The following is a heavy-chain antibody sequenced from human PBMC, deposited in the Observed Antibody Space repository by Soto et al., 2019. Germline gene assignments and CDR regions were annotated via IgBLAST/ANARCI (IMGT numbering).Heavy chain of an antibody. D-gene: IGHD6-6*01. J-gene: IGHJ5*02. CDR3: AKIGGIAARLGHWGTDNWFDP. CDR1: GFTFSSYA. V-gene: IGHV3-23*01. CDR2: ISGSGGST. Sequence: GGSLRLSCAASGFTFSSYAMSWVRQAPGKGLEWVSAISGSGGSTYYADSVKGRFTISRDNSKNTLYLQMNSLRAEDTAVYYCAKIGGIAARLGHWGTDNWFDPWGQGTLVTVSP.